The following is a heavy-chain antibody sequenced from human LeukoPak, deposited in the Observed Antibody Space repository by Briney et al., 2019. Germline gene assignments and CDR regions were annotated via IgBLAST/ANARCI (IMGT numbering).Heavy chain of an antibody. CDR3: ARGGGPYYYDSSGYFDY. D-gene: IGHD3-22*01. CDR2: IKQDGSEK. Sequence: PGGPLRLSSAASGFTFSSYWMSWVRQAPGKGLEWVANIKQDGSEKYYVDSVKGRFTISRDNAKNSLYLQMSSLRAGDTAVYYCARGGGPYYYDSSGYFDYWGQGTLVTVSS. CDR1: GFTFSSYW. V-gene: IGHV3-7*01. J-gene: IGHJ4*02.